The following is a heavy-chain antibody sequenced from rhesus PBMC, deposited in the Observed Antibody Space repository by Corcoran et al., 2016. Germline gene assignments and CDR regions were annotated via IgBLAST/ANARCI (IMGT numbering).Heavy chain of an antibody. V-gene: IGHV4-93*01. CDR3: ARGNYVNGLDS. CDR2: IYVSGGST. D-gene: IGHD4-17*01. J-gene: IGHJ6*01. Sequence: QVQLQETGPTVVKPSETLSLTCAVSGGSIRSGNWWTWIRQSPGKGVEWIGGIYVSGGSTEYNPSLKSRVTLSKDTSKNQFSLALRSVTAADSAIFYCARGNYVNGLDSWGQGVVVTVSS. CDR1: GGSIRSGNW.